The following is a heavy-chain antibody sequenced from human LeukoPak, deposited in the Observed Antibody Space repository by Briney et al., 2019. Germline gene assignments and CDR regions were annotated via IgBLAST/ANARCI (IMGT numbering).Heavy chain of an antibody. J-gene: IGHJ6*03. CDR2: IYQSGST. V-gene: IGHV4-30-2*01. Sequence: SETLSLTCTVSGGSISSGGYYWSWIRHPPGKGLEWIGYIYQSGSTYYNPSLKSRVTISVDRSKNQFSLKLSSVTAADTAVYYCARDRGITIFGVVLRCMDVWGKGPTVTVSS. CDR3: ARDRGITIFGVVLRCMDV. CDR1: GGSISSGGYY. D-gene: IGHD3-3*01.